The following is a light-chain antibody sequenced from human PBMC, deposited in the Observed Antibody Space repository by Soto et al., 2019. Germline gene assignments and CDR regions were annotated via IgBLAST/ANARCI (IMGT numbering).Light chain of an antibody. Sequence: QSVLTRPASVSGSAGRSITMSCTGTSSDVGGYIYVSWYQQHPGKAPKLMIYDVTSRPSGVSYRFSGSKSGNTASLTISGLQAEDEADYYCSSYTTSSSYVSGTGTKVTVL. CDR1: SSDVGGYIY. V-gene: IGLV2-14*01. J-gene: IGLJ1*01. CDR3: SSYTTSSSYV. CDR2: DVT.